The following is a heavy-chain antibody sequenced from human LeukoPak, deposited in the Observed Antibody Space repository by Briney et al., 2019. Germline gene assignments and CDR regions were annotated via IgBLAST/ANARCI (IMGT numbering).Heavy chain of an antibody. J-gene: IGHJ3*02. Sequence: GGSLRLPCAASGFTFSSYGMHWVRQAPGKGLEWVAVISYDGSNKYYADSVKGRFTISRDNSKNTLYLQMNSLRAEDTAVYYCARGGYYYDSSGYHALDIWGQGTMVTVSS. V-gene: IGHV3-30*19. CDR2: ISYDGSNK. CDR1: GFTFSSYG. CDR3: ARGGYYYDSSGYHALDI. D-gene: IGHD3-22*01.